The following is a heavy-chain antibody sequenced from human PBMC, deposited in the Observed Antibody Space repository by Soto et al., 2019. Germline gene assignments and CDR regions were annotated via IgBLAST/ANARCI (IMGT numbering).Heavy chain of an antibody. CDR2: INSNSGAT. Sequence: ASVKVSCKASGYTFGGFYIHWMRQAPGQGLEWVGSINSNSGATTYAQKFQDSVAMTRDTSVSTAYMDLNRLTSDDTAIYYCAIIMTHSDSFDIWGQGTIVSVS. D-gene: IGHD3-16*01. J-gene: IGHJ3*02. CDR3: AIIMTHSDSFDI. V-gene: IGHV1-2*04. CDR1: GYTFGGFY.